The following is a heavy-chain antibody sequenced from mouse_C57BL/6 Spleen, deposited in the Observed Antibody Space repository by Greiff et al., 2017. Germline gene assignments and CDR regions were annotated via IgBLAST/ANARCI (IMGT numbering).Heavy chain of an antibody. V-gene: IGHV1-72*01. CDR2: IDPNRGGT. CDR3: ARSGYGSSYEYFDY. J-gene: IGHJ2*01. D-gene: IGHD1-1*01. CDR1: GYTFTSYW. Sequence: QVQLQQPGAELVKPGASVKLSCKASGYTFTSYWMHWVKQRPGRGLEWIGRIDPNRGGTKYNEKFKSKATLTVDKPSSTSYMHLSSLTSEDSAVFCCARSGYGSSYEYFDYWGQGTTLTVSS.